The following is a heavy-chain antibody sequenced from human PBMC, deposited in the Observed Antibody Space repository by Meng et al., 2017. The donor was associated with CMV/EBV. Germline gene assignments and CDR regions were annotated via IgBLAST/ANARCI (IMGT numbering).Heavy chain of an antibody. V-gene: IGHV3-11*04. CDR1: GFTFSDYY. D-gene: IGHD3-16*01. Sequence: GESLKISCAASGFTFSDYYMSWIRQAPGKGLEWVSYISSSGSTIYYADSVKGRFTISRDNAKNSLYLQMNGLRAEDTAVYYCARVGVGYDSAFDPWGQGTLVTVSS. CDR2: ISSSGSTI. CDR3: ARVGVGYDSAFDP. J-gene: IGHJ5*02.